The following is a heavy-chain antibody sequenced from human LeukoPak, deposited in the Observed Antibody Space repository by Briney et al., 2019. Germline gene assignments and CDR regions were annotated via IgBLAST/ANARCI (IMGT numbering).Heavy chain of an antibody. Sequence: GGSLRLSCAASGFIFSSDSMSWVRQAPGKGPEWVSNICGGSRIIYYADSVMGRFTISRDNAKNSPYLQMSSLRAEDTAVYYCARDQSGHIAGGTDAFEFWGQGTMVTVSS. J-gene: IGHJ3*01. D-gene: IGHD1-26*01. V-gene: IGHV3-48*04. CDR1: GFIFSSDS. CDR2: ICGGSRII. CDR3: ARDQSGHIAGGTDAFEF.